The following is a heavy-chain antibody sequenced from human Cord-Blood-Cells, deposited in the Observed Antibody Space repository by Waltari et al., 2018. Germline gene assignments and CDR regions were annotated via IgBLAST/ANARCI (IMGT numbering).Heavy chain of an antibody. J-gene: IGHJ3*02. V-gene: IGHV1-3*01. CDR2: INAGNGNT. D-gene: IGHD2-15*01. CDR3: ARKGYCSGGSCSDAFDI. CDR1: GYPFTSYA. Sequence: QVQLGQSGAEVKKPGASVKVSCKATGYPFTSYAMHWVCRAPGQRLEWMGWINAGNGNTKYSQKFQGRVTITRDTSASTAYMELSSLRSEDTAVYYCARKGYCSGGSCSDAFDIWGQGTMVTVSS.